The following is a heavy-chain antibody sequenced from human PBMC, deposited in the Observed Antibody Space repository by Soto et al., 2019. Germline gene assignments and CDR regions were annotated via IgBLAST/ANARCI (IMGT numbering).Heavy chain of an antibody. V-gene: IGHV3-30-3*01. CDR2: ISYDGSNK. J-gene: IGHJ4*02. CDR1: GFTFSSYA. D-gene: IGHD3-10*01. CDR3: ARLLWFGELSGQYFDY. Sequence: GGSLRLSCAASGFTFSSYAMHWVRQAPGKGLEWVAVISYDGSNKYYADSVKGRFTISRDNAKSSLYLQMNSLRAEDTAVYYCARLLWFGELSGQYFDYWGQGTLVTVSS.